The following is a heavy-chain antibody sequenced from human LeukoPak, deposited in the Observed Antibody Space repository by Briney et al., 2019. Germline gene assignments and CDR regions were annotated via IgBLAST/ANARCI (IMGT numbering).Heavy chain of an antibody. CDR1: GGPISSGDYY. V-gene: IGHV4-30-4*01. J-gene: IGHJ4*02. CDR3: AGDLYGSGSSYFDY. D-gene: IGHD3-10*01. Sequence: SETLSLTCTVSGGPISSGDYYWSWIRQPPGKGLEWIGYIYYSGSTYYNPSLKSRVTISVDTSKNQFSLKLSSVTAADTAVYYCAGDLYGSGSSYFDYWGQGTLVTVSS. CDR2: IYYSGST.